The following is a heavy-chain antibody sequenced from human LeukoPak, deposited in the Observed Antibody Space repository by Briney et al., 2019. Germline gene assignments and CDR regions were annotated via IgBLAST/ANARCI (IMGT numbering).Heavy chain of an antibody. CDR2: IRYDGSNK. CDR3: AKGDFYGSGRDYYYYMDV. D-gene: IGHD3-10*01. CDR1: GFTFSSYD. V-gene: IGHV3-30*02. J-gene: IGHJ6*03. Sequence: PGGSLRLSCAASGFTFSSYDIHWVRQAPGKGLEWVAFIRYDGSNKYYADSVKGRFTISRDNSKNTLYLQMNSLRAEDTAVYNCAKGDFYGSGRDYYYYMDVWGKGTTVTIS.